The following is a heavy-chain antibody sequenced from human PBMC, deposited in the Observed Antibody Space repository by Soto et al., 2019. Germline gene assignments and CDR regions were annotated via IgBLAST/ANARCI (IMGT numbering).Heavy chain of an antibody. CDR2: IKSKTDGWTT. D-gene: IGHD3-10*01. V-gene: IGHV3-15*01. CDR1: GFTFSNAW. J-gene: IGHJ6*02. Sequence: PGGSLRLSCAACGFTFSNAWMGWVRQAPGKGVEWVGRIKSKTDGWTTDYAAPVKGRFTISRDDSKNTLYLQMNSLNTEDTAVYYCTTDLRDYYGAGRSNYYGMDVWGQGTTVTVSS. CDR3: TTDLRDYYGAGRSNYYGMDV.